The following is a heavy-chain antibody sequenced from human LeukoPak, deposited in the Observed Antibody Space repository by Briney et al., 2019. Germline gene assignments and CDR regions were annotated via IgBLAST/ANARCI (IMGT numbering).Heavy chain of an antibody. CDR1: GGSISSYY. J-gene: IGHJ4*02. CDR3: ARVIAAAGPFDY. Sequence: ETLSLTCTVSGGSISSYYWSWLRQPPGKGMEWIGYIYYSGSTNYNPSLKSRVTISVDTSKNQFSLKLSSVTAADTAVYYCARVIAAAGPFDYWGQGTLVTVSS. V-gene: IGHV4-59*01. D-gene: IGHD6-13*01. CDR2: IYYSGST.